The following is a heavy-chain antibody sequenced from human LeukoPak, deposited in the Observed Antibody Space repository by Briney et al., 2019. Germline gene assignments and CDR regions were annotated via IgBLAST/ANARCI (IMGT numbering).Heavy chain of an antibody. V-gene: IGHV1-2*02. D-gene: IGHD2-21*02. CDR3: ARDYVAYCGGDCYSGGAFDI. CDR1: GYTFTGYY. J-gene: IGHJ3*02. Sequence: ASVKVSCKASGYTFTGYYMHWVRQAPGQGLEWMGWINPNSGGTNYAQKFQGRVTMTRDTSISTAYMELSRLRSDDTAVYYCARDYVAYCGGDCYSGGAFDIWGQGTMLTVSS. CDR2: INPNSGGT.